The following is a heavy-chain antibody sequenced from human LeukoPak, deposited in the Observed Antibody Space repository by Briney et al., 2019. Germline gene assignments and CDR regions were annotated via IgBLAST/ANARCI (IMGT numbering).Heavy chain of an antibody. CDR1: GASIISSNC. J-gene: IGHJ4*02. D-gene: IGHD2-2*01. Sequence: PSETLSLTCAVSGASIISSNCCSGSRRPPGKGLQGLGESYHGGATNYNLSLNSRVTISVDKSTNQFSLRLTSVTAADTAMYYCMRLSCSSTSCYYFDYWGQGTLVTVSS. CDR2: SYHGGAT. V-gene: IGHV4-4*02. CDR3: MRLSCSSTSCYYFDY.